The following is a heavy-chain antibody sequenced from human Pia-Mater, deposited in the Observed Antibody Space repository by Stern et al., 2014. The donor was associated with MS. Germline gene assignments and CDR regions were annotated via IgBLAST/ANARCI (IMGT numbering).Heavy chain of an antibody. CDR2: IHPVVSDT. V-gene: IGHV5-51*01. CDR3: ASSLRFGVAPYDAFDI. Sequence: EVQLVESGAEVKKPGESLKISCKGSGYSFTSYWIRWVRQMPGKGLEWMGLIHPVVSDTRYSPSFQGQVTISADKSISTAYLQWSSLKASDTAMYYCASSLRFGVAPYDAFDIWGQGTMVTVSS. J-gene: IGHJ3*02. CDR1: GYSFTSYW. D-gene: IGHD3-3*01.